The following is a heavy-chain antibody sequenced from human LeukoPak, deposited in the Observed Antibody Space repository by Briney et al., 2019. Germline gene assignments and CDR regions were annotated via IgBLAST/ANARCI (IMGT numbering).Heavy chain of an antibody. V-gene: IGHV4-59*01. CDR2: IYNSGST. J-gene: IGHJ4*02. Sequence: SETLSLTRSVSGVYISSDYWSWIRQPPGKGLEWIGCIYNSGSTNYNPSLKSRVTISVDTSKNQFSLKLSSVTAADTAVYYCARDWPGSSSWYGFDYWGQGTLVTVSS. D-gene: IGHD6-13*01. CDR1: GVYISSDY. CDR3: ARDWPGSSSWYGFDY.